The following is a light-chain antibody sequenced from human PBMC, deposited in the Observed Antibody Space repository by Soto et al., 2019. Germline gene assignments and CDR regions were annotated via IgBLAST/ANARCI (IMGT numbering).Light chain of an antibody. CDR2: AAS. V-gene: IGKV3-11*01. Sequence: EIVLTQSPATLSLSPGERAALSCRASQSVSIYLAWYQQKPGQAPRLLIYAASNRATGIPARFSGSGSGTDFTLTISSLEPEDFAVYYCQQRSNWPPTFGQGTKLEI. J-gene: IGKJ2*01. CDR3: QQRSNWPPT. CDR1: QSVSIY.